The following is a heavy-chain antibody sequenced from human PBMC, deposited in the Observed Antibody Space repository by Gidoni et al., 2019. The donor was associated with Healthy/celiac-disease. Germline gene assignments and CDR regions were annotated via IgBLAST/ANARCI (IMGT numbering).Heavy chain of an antibody. D-gene: IGHD7-27*01. J-gene: IGHJ6*02. CDR1: GYTFTGYY. CDR3: ARATTRWGSGYYYYYGMDV. Sequence: QVQLVQSGAEVKKPGASVKVSCKASGYTFTGYYMHWVRQAPGQGLEWMGWINPNSGGTNYAQKFQGRVTMTRDTSISTAYMELSRLRSDDTAVYYCARATTRWGSGYYYYYGMDVWGQGTTVTVSS. CDR2: INPNSGGT. V-gene: IGHV1-2*02.